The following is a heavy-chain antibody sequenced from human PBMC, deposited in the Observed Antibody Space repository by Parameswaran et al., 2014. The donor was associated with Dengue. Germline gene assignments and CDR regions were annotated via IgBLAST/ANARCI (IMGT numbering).Heavy chain of an antibody. CDR2: TYYRSKWYN. Sequence: WIRQSPSRGLEWLGRTYYRSKWYNDYAVSVKSRITINPDTSKNQFSLQLNSVTPEDTAVYYCARDRDTAMVHNWFDPWGQGTLVTVSS. J-gene: IGHJ5*02. D-gene: IGHD5-18*01. CDR3: ARDRDTAMVHNWFDP. V-gene: IGHV6-1*01.